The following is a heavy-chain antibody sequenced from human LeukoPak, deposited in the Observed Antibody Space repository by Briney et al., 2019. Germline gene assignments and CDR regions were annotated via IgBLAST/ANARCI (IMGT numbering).Heavy chain of an antibody. J-gene: IGHJ5*02. CDR3: ARGRPIFGGTGWFDP. Sequence: SETLSLTCAVYGGSFSGYYWSWIRQPPGKGLEWIGEINHSGSTNYNLSLKSRVTISVDTSKNQFSLKLSSVTAADTAVYYCARGRPIFGGTGWFDPWGQGTLVTVSS. CDR1: GGSFSGYY. V-gene: IGHV4-34*01. D-gene: IGHD3-3*01. CDR2: INHSGST.